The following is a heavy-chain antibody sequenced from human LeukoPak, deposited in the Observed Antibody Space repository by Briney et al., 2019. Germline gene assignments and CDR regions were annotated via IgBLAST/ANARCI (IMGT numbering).Heavy chain of an antibody. D-gene: IGHD3-16*01. V-gene: IGHV3-66*01. CDR2: IYSGGSA. J-gene: IGHJ4*02. Sequence: PPGGSLRLSCGASGFTVSSNYMSGVRQAPGKGLEWVSVIYSGGSAYFADSVTGRFTISRDNSKNTVYLPMNSLRVEDTAVYYFARDWVSRLEYLGRGTLVTVS. CDR3: ARDWVSRLEY. CDR1: GFTVSSNY.